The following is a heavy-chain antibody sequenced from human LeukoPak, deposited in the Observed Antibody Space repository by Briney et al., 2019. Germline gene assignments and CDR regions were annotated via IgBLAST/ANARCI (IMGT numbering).Heavy chain of an antibody. Sequence: SETLSLTCTVSGDSISTNYWNWIRQPPGKGLEWIGFIYDSGSTTYNPSLKSRVTISEDTSKNQFSLKLSSVTAADTAVYYCARRLLLWFGESPYYFDYWGQGTLVTVSS. CDR3: ARRLLLWFGESPYYFDY. V-gene: IGHV4-59*12. D-gene: IGHD3-10*01. CDR2: IYDSGST. CDR1: GDSISTNY. J-gene: IGHJ4*02.